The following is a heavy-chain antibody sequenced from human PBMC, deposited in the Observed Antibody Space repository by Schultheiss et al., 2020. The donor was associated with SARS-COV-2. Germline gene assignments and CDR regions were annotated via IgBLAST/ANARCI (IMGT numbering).Heavy chain of an antibody. CDR1: GFTFSSYG. CDR3: ARGVYDFWSGYFDY. CDR2: IWYDGSNK. V-gene: IGHV3-33*01. D-gene: IGHD3-3*01. Sequence: GGSLRLSCAASGFTFSSYGMHWVRQAPGKGLEWVAVIWYDGSNKYYADSVKGRFTISRDNSKNTLYLQMNSLRAEDTAVYYCARGVYDFWSGYFDYWGQGTPVTVSS. J-gene: IGHJ4*02.